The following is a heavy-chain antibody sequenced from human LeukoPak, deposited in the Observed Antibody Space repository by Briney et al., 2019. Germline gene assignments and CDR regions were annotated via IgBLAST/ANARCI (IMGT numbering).Heavy chain of an antibody. Sequence: GESLKISCKGSGYGFGYSFTSHWIAWVRQMPGKGLEWMGIIYPGDSDTRYSPSFQGQVTISADKSISTAYLQWSSLKASDTAMYYCARSGESGVAARDFNYWGQGTLVTVSS. CDR2: IYPGDSDT. CDR3: ARSGESGVAARDFNY. CDR1: GYGFGYSFTSHW. V-gene: IGHV5-51*01. J-gene: IGHJ4*02. D-gene: IGHD6-6*01.